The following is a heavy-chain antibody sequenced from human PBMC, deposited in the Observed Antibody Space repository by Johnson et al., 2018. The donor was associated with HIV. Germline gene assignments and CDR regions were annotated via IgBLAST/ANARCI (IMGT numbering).Heavy chain of an antibody. J-gene: IGHJ3*02. Sequence: QVQLVESGGGVVQPGRSLRLSCAASGFTLSSYAMHWVRQAPGKGLAWVAVISYDGSNKYYADSVKGRFTISRDKSKNTLYQQMNSLRPEDTAVYYCARDQGNYYDSSGKPKRAFDIWGQGTMVTVSS. CDR2: ISYDGSNK. D-gene: IGHD3-22*01. CDR3: ARDQGNYYDSSGKPKRAFDI. CDR1: GFTLSSYA. V-gene: IGHV3-30-3*01.